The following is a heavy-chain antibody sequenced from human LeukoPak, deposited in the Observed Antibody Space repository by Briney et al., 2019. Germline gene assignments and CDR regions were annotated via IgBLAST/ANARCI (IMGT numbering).Heavy chain of an antibody. CDR1: GGSISSYY. D-gene: IGHD2-2*02. V-gene: IGHV4-59*08. CDR2: IYYSGST. J-gene: IGHJ3*02. Sequence: SETLSLTCTVSGGSISSYYWSWIRQPPGKGLEWIGYIYYSGSTNYNPSLKSRVTISVDTSRNQFSLKLSSVTAADTAVYYCARVYCSSTSCYTRRDAFDIWGQGTMVTVSS. CDR3: ARVYCSSTSCYTRRDAFDI.